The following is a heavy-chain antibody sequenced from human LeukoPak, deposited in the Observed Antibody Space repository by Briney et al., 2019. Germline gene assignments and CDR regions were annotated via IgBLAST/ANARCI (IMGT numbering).Heavy chain of an antibody. D-gene: IGHD3-16*01. Sequence: GGSLRLSCAASGLSFSSFAMSWVRQGPARGLEWVSSIRGNGETSYADSVKGRFTLSSDSSRNTVYFQLNNLRVEDTAIYYCARASWVSSTDAVRWGQGTLVTVSS. CDR1: GLSFSSFA. CDR3: ARASWVSSTDAVR. J-gene: IGHJ4*02. CDR2: IRGNGET. V-gene: IGHV3-23*01.